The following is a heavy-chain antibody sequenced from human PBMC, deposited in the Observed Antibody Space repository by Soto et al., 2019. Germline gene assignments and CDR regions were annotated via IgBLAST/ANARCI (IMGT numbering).Heavy chain of an antibody. V-gene: IGHV3-15*07. CDR2: IKSKTDGGTT. D-gene: IGHD6-19*01. CDR3: TTRDPATIAVAGNAGYYYYYGMDV. Sequence: GGSLRLSCAASGFTFSNAWMNWVRQAPGKGLEWVGRIKSKTDGGTTDYAAPVKGRFTISRDDSKNTLYLQMNSLKTEDTAVYYCTTRDPATIAVAGNAGYYYYYGMDVWGQGTTVTVSS. CDR1: GFTFSNAW. J-gene: IGHJ6*02.